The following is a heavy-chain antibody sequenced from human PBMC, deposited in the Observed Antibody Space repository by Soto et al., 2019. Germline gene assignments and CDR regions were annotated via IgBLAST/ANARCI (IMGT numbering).Heavy chain of an antibody. Sequence: PSETLSLTCTVSGGSISSSSYFWGWIRQPPGKGLEWIGSIYYSGSTYYNPSLKSRVTISVDTSKNQFSLKLSSVTAADTAVYYCARHGDEMVRAPSGYYYGMDVWGQGTTVTVSS. CDR1: GGSISSSSYF. J-gene: IGHJ6*02. D-gene: IGHD3-10*01. CDR2: IYYSGST. CDR3: ARHGDEMVRAPSGYYYGMDV. V-gene: IGHV4-39*01.